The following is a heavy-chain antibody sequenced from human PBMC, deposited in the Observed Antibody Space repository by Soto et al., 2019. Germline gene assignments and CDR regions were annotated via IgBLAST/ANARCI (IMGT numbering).Heavy chain of an antibody. D-gene: IGHD3-10*01. CDR1: GGAFSGYT. CDR3: ARLTYYYGSGSDHDY. Sequence: ASVKVSCKASGGAFSGYTFHWVRQAPGQGLEWMGWISAYNGNTNYAQKLQGRVTMTTDTSTSTAYMELRSLRSDDTAVYYCARLTYYYGSGSDHDYWGQGTLVTVSS. CDR2: ISAYNGNT. V-gene: IGHV1-18*01. J-gene: IGHJ4*02.